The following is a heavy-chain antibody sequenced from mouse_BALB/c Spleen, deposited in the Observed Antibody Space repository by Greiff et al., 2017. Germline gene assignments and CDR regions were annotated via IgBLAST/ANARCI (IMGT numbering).Heavy chain of an antibody. CDR3: TRSYDYYAMDY. J-gene: IGHJ4*01. CDR2: IYPSDSYT. Sequence: QVQLKQSGAELVRPGASVKLSCKASGYTFTSYWINWVKQRPGQGLEWIGNIYPSDSYTNYNQKFKDKATLTVDKSSSTAYMQLSSPTSEDSAVYYCTRSYDYYAMDYWGQGTSVTVSS. D-gene: IGHD1-1*01. CDR1: GYTFTSYW. V-gene: IGHV1-69*02.